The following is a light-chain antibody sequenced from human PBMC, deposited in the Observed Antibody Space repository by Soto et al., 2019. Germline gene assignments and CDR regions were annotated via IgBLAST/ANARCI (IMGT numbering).Light chain of an antibody. Sequence: EIXLTXXXXTLSLSPGERATLSCRASQSVSSSYLAWYQQKPGQAPRLLIYGASSRATGIPDRFSXXXXXXXXXXTISRLEPEDFAVYYCQQYGSSPPWTFGQGTKVEXK. CDR1: QSVSSSY. V-gene: IGKV3-20*01. J-gene: IGKJ1*01. CDR2: GAS. CDR3: QQYGSSPPWT.